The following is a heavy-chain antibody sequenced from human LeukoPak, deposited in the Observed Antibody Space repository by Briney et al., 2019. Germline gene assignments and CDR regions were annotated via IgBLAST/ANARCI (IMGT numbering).Heavy chain of an antibody. D-gene: IGHD1-1*01. Sequence: ASVKVSCKASGYTFTNYGVTWVRQAPGQGLEWMGWISAYNGNTNYAQKLQGRVTMTTDTSTSTAYMELRSLRSDDTAVYYCASWRGTGFHDYWGQGTLVTVSS. V-gene: IGHV1-18*01. CDR2: ISAYNGNT. CDR3: ASWRGTGFHDY. CDR1: GYTFTNYG. J-gene: IGHJ4*02.